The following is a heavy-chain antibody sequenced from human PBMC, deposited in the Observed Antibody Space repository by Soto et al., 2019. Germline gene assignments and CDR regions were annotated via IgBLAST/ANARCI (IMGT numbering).Heavy chain of an antibody. D-gene: IGHD2-15*01. Sequence: QLQLQESGPGLLKPSETLSLTCTVSGASISTSNYYWSWIRQSPGKGLEWIGSVFYSGSSYYNPALKSRVTISVDASRNQFFLRVNFVTAADTAVYYCASRKREEICSAGNCYFTYWGQGTLVTVSS. J-gene: IGHJ4*02. CDR2: VFYSGSS. CDR1: GASISTSNYY. V-gene: IGHV4-39*01. CDR3: ASRKREEICSAGNCYFTY.